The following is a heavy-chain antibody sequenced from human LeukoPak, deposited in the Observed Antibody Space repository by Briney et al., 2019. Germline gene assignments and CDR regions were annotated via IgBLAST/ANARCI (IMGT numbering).Heavy chain of an antibody. V-gene: IGHV1-18*04. CDR3: ARENVWGSYRPFDY. CDR2: ISAYNGNT. J-gene: IGHJ4*02. D-gene: IGHD3-16*02. CDR1: GYTFTGYY. Sequence: ASVKVSCKASGYTFTGYYMHWVRQAPGQGLEWMGWISAYNGNTNYAQKLQGRVTMTTDTSTSTAYMELRSLRSDDTAVYYCARENVWGSYRPFDYWGQGTLVTVSS.